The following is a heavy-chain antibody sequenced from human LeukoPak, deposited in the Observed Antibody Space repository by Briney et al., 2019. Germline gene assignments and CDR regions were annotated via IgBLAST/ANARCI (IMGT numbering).Heavy chain of an antibody. V-gene: IGHV1-8*01. CDR2: MNPNSGNT. CDR1: GYTFTSYD. J-gene: IGHJ6*02. D-gene: IGHD2-2*01. CDR3: ARGYPYCSSTSCPYYYYYYGMDV. Sequence: ASVKVSCKASGYTFTSYDINWVRQATGQGLEWMGWMNPNSGNTGYAQKFQGRVTMTRNTSISTAYMELSSLRSEDTAVYYCARGYPYCSSTSCPYYYYYYGMDVWGQGTTVTVSS.